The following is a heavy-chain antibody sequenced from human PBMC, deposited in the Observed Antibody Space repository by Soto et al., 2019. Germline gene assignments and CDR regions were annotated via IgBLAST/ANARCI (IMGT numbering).Heavy chain of an antibody. CDR1: GGTFGSNG. CDR2: IIPIFGTT. Sequence: QVQLVQSGAEVKKPGSSVKVSCKVSGGTFGSNGITWARQAPGQGIEWMGGIIPIFGTTNYAQKFQGRVTITADESTSTAYMELSSLSSEDTAVYYCARGTAYSGSALHYKYYYGMDVWGQGTTVTVSS. D-gene: IGHD5-12*01. J-gene: IGHJ6*02. CDR3: ARGTAYSGSALHYKYYYGMDV. V-gene: IGHV1-69*01.